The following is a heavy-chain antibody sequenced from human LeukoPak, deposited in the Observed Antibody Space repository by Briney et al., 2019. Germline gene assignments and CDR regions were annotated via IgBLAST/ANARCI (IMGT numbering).Heavy chain of an antibody. CDR1: GFTLSSNS. CDR3: ARVPTTVTTVYFDY. CDR2: IYSGGST. V-gene: IGHV3-53*01. Sequence: GRSLRLSCAASGFTLSSNSMSCVRQAPGKGLEWVSVIYSGGSTYYADSVKGRFTISRDNSKNTLYLQMNSLRAEDTAVYYCARVPTTVTTVYFDYWGQGTLVTVSS. J-gene: IGHJ4*02. D-gene: IGHD4-17*01.